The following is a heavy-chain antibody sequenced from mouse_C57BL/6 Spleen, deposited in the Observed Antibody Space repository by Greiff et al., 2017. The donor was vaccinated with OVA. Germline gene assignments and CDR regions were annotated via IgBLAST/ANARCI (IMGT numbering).Heavy chain of an antibody. CDR1: GYTFTSYW. J-gene: IGHJ4*01. Sequence: VQLQQSGAELVRPGSSVKLSCKASGYTFTSYWMDWVKQRPGQGLEWIGNIYPSDSETHYNQKFKDKATLTVDKSSSTAYMQLSSLTSEDSAVYYCATSGSRYYYAMDYWGQGTSVTVSS. D-gene: IGHD1-1*01. V-gene: IGHV1-61*01. CDR2: IYPSDSET. CDR3: ATSGSRYYYAMDY.